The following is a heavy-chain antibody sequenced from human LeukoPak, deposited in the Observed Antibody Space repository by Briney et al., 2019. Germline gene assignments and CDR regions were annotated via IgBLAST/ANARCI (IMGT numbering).Heavy chain of an antibody. Sequence: GGSLRLSCAGSGFMFRDYWMAWVGPAPGKGLEWVANIRPDGDDKYYVESVRGRFTISRDNAQNSLSLQMDSLRVEDSAVYHCGRWGITAALDRWGQGTLVSVSS. D-gene: IGHD2-2*01. CDR1: GFMFRDYW. CDR3: GRWGITAALDR. CDR2: IRPDGDDK. J-gene: IGHJ5*02. V-gene: IGHV3-7*01.